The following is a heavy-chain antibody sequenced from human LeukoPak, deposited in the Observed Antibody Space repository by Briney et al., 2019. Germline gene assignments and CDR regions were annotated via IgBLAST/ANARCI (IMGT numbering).Heavy chain of an antibody. Sequence: GFLRLSCAASGLTLSSYAMNWVRQAPGKGLEWVSVVRGSGGSTYYADSVKGRFTISRDNAKSSLYLQMNSLRAEDTAVYYCARTRGIDYWGQGTLVTVSS. CDR2: VRGSGGST. J-gene: IGHJ4*02. CDR1: GLTLSSYA. V-gene: IGHV3-23*01. CDR3: ARTRGIDY. D-gene: IGHD1-7*01.